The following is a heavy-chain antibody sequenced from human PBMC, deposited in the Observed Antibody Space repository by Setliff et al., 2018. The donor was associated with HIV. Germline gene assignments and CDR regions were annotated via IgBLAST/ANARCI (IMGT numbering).Heavy chain of an antibody. V-gene: IGHV1-2*02. Sequence: AASVKVSCKASGYTFTGYYMHWVRQAPGQGLEWMGWITPNSGGTNYAQKFQGRVTMTRDTSISTAYMELSRLRSDDTAVYYCARDHGMWDYGGNVLLREYFLHWGQGTLVTVSS. CDR2: ITPNSGGT. D-gene: IGHD4-17*01. CDR1: GYTFTGYY. J-gene: IGHJ1*01. CDR3: ARDHGMWDYGGNVLLREYFLH.